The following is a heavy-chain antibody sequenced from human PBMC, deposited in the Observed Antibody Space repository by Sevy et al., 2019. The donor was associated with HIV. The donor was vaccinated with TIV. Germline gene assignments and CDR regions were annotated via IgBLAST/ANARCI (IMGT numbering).Heavy chain of an antibody. J-gene: IGHJ4*02. CDR3: AATGGYCSSTSCYGYFDY. Sequence: GGSLRLSCAASGFTFSSYGMHWVRQAPGKGLEWVAVISYDGSNKYYADSVKGRFTISRDNSKNTLYPQMNSLRAEDTAVYYCAATGGYCSSTSCYGYFDYWGQGTLVTVSS. CDR2: ISYDGSNK. V-gene: IGHV3-30*03. D-gene: IGHD2-2*01. CDR1: GFTFSSYG.